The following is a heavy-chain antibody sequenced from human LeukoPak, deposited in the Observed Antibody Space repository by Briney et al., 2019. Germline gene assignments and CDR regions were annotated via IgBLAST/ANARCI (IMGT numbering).Heavy chain of an antibody. J-gene: IGHJ4*02. CDR1: GFSVSDYY. CDR3: ARDDIPVI. D-gene: IGHD2-15*01. CDR2: IYSDGRT. Sequence: GGSLRLSCAASGFSVSDYYMNWVRQAPGKGLEWVSFIYSDGRTYYADSVKGRFTISRDNSRNTLYLQMNRLRVEDTAVYYCARDDIPVIWGQGTPLTVSS. V-gene: IGHV3-53*01.